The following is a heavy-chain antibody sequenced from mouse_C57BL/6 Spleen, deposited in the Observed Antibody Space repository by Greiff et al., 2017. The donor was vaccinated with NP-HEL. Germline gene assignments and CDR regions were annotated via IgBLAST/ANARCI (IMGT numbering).Heavy chain of an antibody. V-gene: IGHV1-5*01. Sequence: EVQLQQSGTVLARPGASVKMSCKTSGYTFTSYWMHWVKQRPGQGLEWIGAIYPGNSDTSYNQKFKGKAKLTAVTSASTAYMELSSLTNEDSAVYYWTRRDDYDVEDFDYWGQGTTLTVSS. CDR2: IYPGNSDT. D-gene: IGHD2-4*01. CDR3: TRRDDYDVEDFDY. CDR1: GYTFTSYW. J-gene: IGHJ2*01.